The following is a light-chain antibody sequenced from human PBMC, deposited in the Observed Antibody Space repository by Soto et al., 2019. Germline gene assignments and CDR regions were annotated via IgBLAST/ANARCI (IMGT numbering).Light chain of an antibody. Sequence: QSALTQPPSASGSPGQSVTISCTGTSSDVGGYNYVSWYRQHPGKAPKLMIYEVSKRPSGVPDRFSGSKSGNTASLTVSGHQADDEADYYCSSYAGRNNFGVFGGGTKVTVL. V-gene: IGLV2-8*01. CDR3: SSYAGRNNFGV. CDR1: SSDVGGYNY. J-gene: IGLJ3*02. CDR2: EVS.